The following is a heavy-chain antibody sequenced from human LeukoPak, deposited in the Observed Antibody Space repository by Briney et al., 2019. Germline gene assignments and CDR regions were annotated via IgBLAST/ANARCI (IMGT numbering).Heavy chain of an antibody. Sequence: ASVKVSCKASGYTFSGYYMHWVRRAPGQGFEWMGRIDSNSGGTNYAQNFQGRVTMTRDTPISTVYMELISLRSDDTAVYYCAREMNYDDYRTSDYWGQGTLVTVSS. CDR3: AREMNYDDYRTSDY. CDR1: GYTFSGYY. D-gene: IGHD4-17*01. V-gene: IGHV1-2*02. CDR2: IDSNSGGT. J-gene: IGHJ4*02.